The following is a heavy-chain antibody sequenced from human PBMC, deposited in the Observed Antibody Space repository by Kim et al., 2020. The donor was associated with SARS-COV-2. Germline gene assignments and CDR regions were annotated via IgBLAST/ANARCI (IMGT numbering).Heavy chain of an antibody. CDR2: IYYSGST. J-gene: IGHJ3*02. D-gene: IGHD3-3*01. V-gene: IGHV4-31*03. CDR1: GGSISSGGYY. CDR3: ARGEMIFGVVTYAFDI. Sequence: SETLSLTCTVSGGSISSGGYYWSWIRQHPGKGLEWIGYIYYSGSTYYNPSLKSRVTISVDMSKNQFSLKLSSVTAADTAVYYCARGEMIFGVVTYAFDIWGQGTMVTVSS.